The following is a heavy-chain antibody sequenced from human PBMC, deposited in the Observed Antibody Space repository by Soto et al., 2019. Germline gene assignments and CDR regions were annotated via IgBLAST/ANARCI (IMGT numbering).Heavy chain of an antibody. CDR3: AMSDTARAPDYRGVEV. J-gene: IGHJ6*02. Sequence: EAQLAESGGGLVQPGGSLRLSCAASGFIFSRDWMSWVRQAPEKGLEWVANINQDGSEIYYVDSVKGRFTISRDNAKSSLYLQMNSLRVEDTAVYYCAMSDTARAPDYRGVEVWGQGTTVTVSS. CDR2: INQDGSEI. D-gene: IGHD5-18*01. CDR1: GFIFSRDW. V-gene: IGHV3-7*01.